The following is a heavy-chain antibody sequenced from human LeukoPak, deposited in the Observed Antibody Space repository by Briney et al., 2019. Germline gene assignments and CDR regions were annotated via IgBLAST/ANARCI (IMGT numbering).Heavy chain of an antibody. D-gene: IGHD5-12*01. CDR2: IIGSGGST. Sequence: PGGSLRLSCAASGFTFSSYAMSWVRQAPGKGLEGGLAIIGSGGSTYYADSVKGRFTISRDNSKNTLYLQMNSLRAEDTAVYYCAKDRTYSGYDDYSDYWGQGTLVTVSS. CDR1: GFTFSSYA. V-gene: IGHV3-23*01. J-gene: IGHJ4*02. CDR3: AKDRTYSGYDDYSDY.